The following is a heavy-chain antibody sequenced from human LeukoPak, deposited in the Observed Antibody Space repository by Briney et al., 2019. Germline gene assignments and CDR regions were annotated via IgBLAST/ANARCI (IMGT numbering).Heavy chain of an antibody. Sequence: SETLSLTCTVSGGSISSSSYYWGWIRQPPGKGLEWIGSIYYSGSTYYNPSLKSRVTISVDTSKNQFSLKLSSVTAADTAVYYCARGYYYDSSGWFDYWGQGTLVTVSS. CDR1: GGSISSSSYY. CDR3: ARGYYYDSSGWFDY. D-gene: IGHD3-22*01. CDR2: IYYSGST. V-gene: IGHV4-39*01. J-gene: IGHJ4*02.